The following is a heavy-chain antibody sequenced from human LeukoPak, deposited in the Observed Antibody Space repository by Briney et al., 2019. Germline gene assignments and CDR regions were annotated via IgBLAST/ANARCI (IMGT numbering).Heavy chain of an antibody. CDR3: AKGSSGWSYYFDY. V-gene: IGHV3-30*02. D-gene: IGHD6-19*01. CDR2: IRYDGSNK. J-gene: IGHJ4*02. CDR1: GFTFSSYG. Sequence: TGGSLRLSCAASGFTFSSYGMHWVRQAPGKGLEWEAFIRYDGSNKYYADSVKGRFTISRDNSKNTLYLQMNSLRAEDTAVYYCAKGSSGWSYYFDYWGQGTLVTVSS.